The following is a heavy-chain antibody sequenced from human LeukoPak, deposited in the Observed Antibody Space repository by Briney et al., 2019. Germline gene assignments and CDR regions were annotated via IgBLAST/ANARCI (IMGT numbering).Heavy chain of an antibody. Sequence: NTSETLSLTCAVSGVSISGSYYYWGWIRQPPGKGLEWIGTFYHGGSTYYNPSLKSRVTISVDTSKNQFSLNLTSVTAADTAVYYCARAMSIAARLQTIFDYWGQGTLVTVSS. CDR1: GVSISGSYYY. J-gene: IGHJ4*02. D-gene: IGHD6-6*01. V-gene: IGHV4-39*07. CDR2: FYHGGST. CDR3: ARAMSIAARLQTIFDY.